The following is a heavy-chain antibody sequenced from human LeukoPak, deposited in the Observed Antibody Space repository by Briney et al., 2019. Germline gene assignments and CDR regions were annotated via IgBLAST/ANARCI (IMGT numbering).Heavy chain of an antibody. V-gene: IGHV3-21*01. CDR3: ARVRTCGGSCHHFDF. CDR1: GFTFSSYS. J-gene: IGHJ4*02. D-gene: IGHD2-15*01. CDR2: ISSSSSYI. Sequence: GGSLRLSCAASGFTFSSYSMNWVRQAPGKGLEWVSSISSSSSYIYYADSVKGRFTISRDNAKNSLYLQMNSLRAEDTAVYYCARVRTCGGSCHHFDFWGQGTLVTVSS.